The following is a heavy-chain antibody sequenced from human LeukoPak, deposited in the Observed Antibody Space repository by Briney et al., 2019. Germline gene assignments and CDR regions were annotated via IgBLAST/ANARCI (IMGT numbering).Heavy chain of an antibody. CDR2: IYYSGTT. D-gene: IGHD1-1*01. Sequence: PSETLSLTCTVSGGSISSSTNYWGWIRQPPGKGLEWIGSIYYSGTTCYNPSLKSRVTISVDTSKRQFSLNLTSVTAADTAVYYCANWNARTHSNDDWGQGTLVTVSS. CDR3: ANWNARTHSNDD. J-gene: IGHJ4*02. CDR1: GGSISSSTNY. V-gene: IGHV4-39*01.